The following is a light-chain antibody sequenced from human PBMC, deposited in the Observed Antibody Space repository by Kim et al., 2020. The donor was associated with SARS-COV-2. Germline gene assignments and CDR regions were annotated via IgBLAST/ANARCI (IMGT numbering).Light chain of an antibody. Sequence: STGERATLACRASQNIGNNLAWYQQRPDQAPRLLIFDASTRVTGVPARFSGSGSGTDFTLAISSLHSEDFGVYYCQEYNDGPPWTFGQGTKVDIK. V-gene: IGKV3-15*01. J-gene: IGKJ1*01. CDR1: QNIGNN. CDR3: QEYNDGPPWT. CDR2: DAS.